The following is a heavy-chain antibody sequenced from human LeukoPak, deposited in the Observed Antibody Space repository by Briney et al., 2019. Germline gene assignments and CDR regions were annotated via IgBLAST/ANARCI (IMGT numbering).Heavy chain of an antibody. Sequence: ASVKVSCKASGYTFTSYGISWVRQAPGQGLEWMEWISAYNRNTNYAQKLQGRVTMTTDTSTSTAYMELRSLRSDDTAVYYCARGLIFGVVTAFDIWGQGTMVTVSS. CDR3: ARGLIFGVVTAFDI. CDR2: ISAYNRNT. CDR1: GYTFTSYG. D-gene: IGHD3-3*01. J-gene: IGHJ3*02. V-gene: IGHV1-18*01.